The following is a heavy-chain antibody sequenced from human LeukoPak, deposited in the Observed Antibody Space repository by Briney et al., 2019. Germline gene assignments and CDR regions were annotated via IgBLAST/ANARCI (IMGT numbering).Heavy chain of an antibody. J-gene: IGHJ5*02. V-gene: IGHV1-18*01. CDR3: ARDKFTYYYDGSGYESGFDP. CDR2: ISAYNGNT. D-gene: IGHD3-22*01. CDR1: GYTFTSYG. Sequence: ASVTVSCKASGYTFTSYGISWVRQAPGQGLEWMGWISAYNGNTNYAQKLQGRVTMTTDTSTSTAYMELRSLRSDDTAVYYCARDKFTYYYDGSGYESGFDPWGQGTLVTVSS.